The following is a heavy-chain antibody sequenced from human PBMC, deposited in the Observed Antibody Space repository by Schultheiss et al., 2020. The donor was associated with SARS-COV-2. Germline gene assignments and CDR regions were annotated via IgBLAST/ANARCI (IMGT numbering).Heavy chain of an antibody. Sequence: SETLSLTCAVYGGSFSGYYWSWIRQPPGKGLEWIGEINHSGSTNYNPSLKSRVTISVDTSKNQFSLKLSSVTAADTAMYYCARQGGGSYYGPFDYWGQGTLVTVSS. CDR2: INHSGST. CDR1: GGSFSGYY. V-gene: IGHV4-34*01. CDR3: ARQGGGSYYGPFDY. J-gene: IGHJ4*02. D-gene: IGHD1-26*01.